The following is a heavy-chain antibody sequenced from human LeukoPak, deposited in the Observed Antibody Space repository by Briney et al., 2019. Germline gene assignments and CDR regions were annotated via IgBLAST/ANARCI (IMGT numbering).Heavy chain of an antibody. D-gene: IGHD2-21*02. CDR3: ASSASRHIVVVTAILDAFDI. CDR1: GYTLTELS. V-gene: IGHV1-24*01. J-gene: IGHJ3*02. CDR2: FDPEDGET. Sequence: ASVKVSCKVSGYTLTELSMHWVRQAPGKGLEWMGGFDPEDGETIYAQKFQGRVTMTEDTSTNTAYMELSSLRSEDTAVYYCASSASRHIVVVTAILDAFDIWGQGTMVTVSS.